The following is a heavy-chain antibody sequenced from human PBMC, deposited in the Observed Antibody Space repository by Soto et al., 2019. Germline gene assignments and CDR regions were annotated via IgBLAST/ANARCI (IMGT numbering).Heavy chain of an antibody. CDR1: GGSISSGGYY. D-gene: IGHD1-1*01. Sequence: SETLSLTCTVSGGSISSGGYYWSWIRRHPGKGLEWIGYIYYSGSTYYNPSLKSRVTISVDTSKNQFSLKLSSVTAADTAVYYCARDGTTGTTFAFDIWGQGTMVTVSS. CDR3: ARDGTTGTTFAFDI. V-gene: IGHV4-31*03. CDR2: IYYSGST. J-gene: IGHJ3*02.